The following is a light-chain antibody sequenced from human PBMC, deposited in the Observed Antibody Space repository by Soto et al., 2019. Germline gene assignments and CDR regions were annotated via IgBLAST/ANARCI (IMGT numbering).Light chain of an antibody. J-gene: IGKJ3*01. V-gene: IGKV3-11*01. Sequence: EIVLTQSPATLSLSPGERATLSCRASQSVSTYLAWFQQKPGQAPRLLIYDTSKRATGVPARFSGSGSGTDFTLTISSLQPEDFAIYYCQQRSNWPFTFGPGTNVDIK. CDR3: QQRSNWPFT. CDR2: DTS. CDR1: QSVSTY.